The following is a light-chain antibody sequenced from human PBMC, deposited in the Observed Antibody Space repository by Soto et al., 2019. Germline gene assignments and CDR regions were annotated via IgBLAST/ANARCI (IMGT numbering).Light chain of an antibody. CDR1: QSVSSNS. Sequence: EIVMTQSPATLSVSPGERATLSCRASQSVSSNSLAWYQQKPGQAPRLLIYGASSRATGIPDRFSGSGSGTDFTLTISRLEPEDFAVYYCQQYSTSPPTFGGGTKVDI. CDR2: GAS. V-gene: IGKV3-20*01. CDR3: QQYSTSPPT. J-gene: IGKJ4*01.